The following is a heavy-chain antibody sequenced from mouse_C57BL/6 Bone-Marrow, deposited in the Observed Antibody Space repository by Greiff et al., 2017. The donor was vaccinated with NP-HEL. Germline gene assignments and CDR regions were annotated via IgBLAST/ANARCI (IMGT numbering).Heavy chain of an antibody. Sequence: EVQLQQSGAELVRPGASVKLSCTASGFNIKDAYMHWVKQRPEQGLEWIGWIDPENGDTEYASKFQGKATITADTSSNTAYLQLSSLTSEDTAVYYCAYGSSLYWYVDVWGTGTTVTVSS. J-gene: IGHJ1*03. D-gene: IGHD1-1*01. V-gene: IGHV14-4*01. CDR1: GFNIKDAY. CDR2: IDPENGDT. CDR3: AYGSSLYWYVDV.